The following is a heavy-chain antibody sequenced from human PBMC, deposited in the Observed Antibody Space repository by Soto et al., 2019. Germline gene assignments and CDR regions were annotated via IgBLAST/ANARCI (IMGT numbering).Heavy chain of an antibody. CDR1: GLTFSGDS. D-gene: IGHD7-27*01. CDR3: ARDKNWAFDY. Sequence: GGSLRLSCVASGLTFSGDSINWVRQAPGKGLEWVSYISGSSKTIHYADSVKGRFTISRDNAKYSVYLQMNSLRDEDMAVYYCARDKNWAFDYWGQGALVTISS. CDR2: ISGSSKTI. J-gene: IGHJ4*02. V-gene: IGHV3-48*02.